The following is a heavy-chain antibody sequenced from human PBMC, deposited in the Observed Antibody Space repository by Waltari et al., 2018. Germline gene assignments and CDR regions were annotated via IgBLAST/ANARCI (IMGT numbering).Heavy chain of an antibody. CDR1: AFTFSSYW. CDR2: INSDGSST. Sequence: EVQLVESGGGLVQPGGSLRLSCAASAFTFSSYWMHWVRQAPGKGLVWVSRINSDGSSTNHAASVKGRFTISRDNAKNTLYLQMNSLRAEDTAVYYCARAYSGTRNAFDIWGQGTMVTVSS. V-gene: IGHV3-74*01. CDR3: ARAYSGTRNAFDI. J-gene: IGHJ3*02. D-gene: IGHD1-26*01.